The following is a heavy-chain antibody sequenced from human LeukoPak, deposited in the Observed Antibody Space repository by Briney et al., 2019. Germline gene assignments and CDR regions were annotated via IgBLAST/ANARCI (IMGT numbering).Heavy chain of an antibody. CDR3: ARDEKKYCSGGSCPAYFDY. CDR2: ISSGCNGDS. Sequence: ASVKVSCKTSGYNFRHYGISWLRQAPGQSLEWMAWISSGCNGDSNYALKLRGRLTMTTDTSTSTAYMELRSLRSDDTAVYYCARDEKKYCSGGSCPAYFDYWGQGTLVTVSS. J-gene: IGHJ4*02. D-gene: IGHD2-15*01. CDR1: GYNFRHYG. V-gene: IGHV1-18*01.